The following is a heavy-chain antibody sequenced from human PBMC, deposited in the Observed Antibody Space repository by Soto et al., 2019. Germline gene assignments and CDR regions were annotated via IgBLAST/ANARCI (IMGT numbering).Heavy chain of an antibody. CDR2: IYYNGNT. CDR1: GGSISSGDYY. J-gene: IGHJ4*02. V-gene: IGHV4-30-4*08. Sequence: SETLSLTCTVSGGSISSGDYYWSWIRQLPGKDLEWIAYIYYNGNTYYTPSLKSRVTISVDTSKNQFSLKLSSVTAADTAVYYCASRKSSPYFDYWGQGTLVTVSS. D-gene: IGHD3-10*01. CDR3: ASRKSSPYFDY.